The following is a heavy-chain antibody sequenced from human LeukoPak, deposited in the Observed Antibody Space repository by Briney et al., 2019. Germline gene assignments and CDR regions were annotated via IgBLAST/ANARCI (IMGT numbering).Heavy chain of an antibody. CDR3: ARGRGTATGNYFDY. D-gene: IGHD3-10*01. CDR2: INSDGSST. Sequence: GGSLRLSCAASGFTFSSYWMHWVRQAPGKGLVWVSRINSDGSSTSYADSVKGRLTISRDNAKNTLYLQMNSLRAEDTAVYYCARGRGTATGNYFDYWGQGTLVTVSS. J-gene: IGHJ4*02. V-gene: IGHV3-74*01. CDR1: GFTFSSYW.